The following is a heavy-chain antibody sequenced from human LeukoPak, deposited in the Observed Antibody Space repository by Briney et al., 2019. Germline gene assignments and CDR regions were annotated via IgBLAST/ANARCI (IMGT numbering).Heavy chain of an antibody. CDR2: ISVYNGNT. CDR3: ARGKDYYGSGPFDY. V-gene: IGHV1-18*01. CDR1: GYTFTSYG. J-gene: IGHJ4*02. Sequence: ASVKVSCKASGYTFTSYGINWVRQAPGQGLEWMGWISVYNGNTNYAQKLQGRVTMTTDTSTSTAYMELRSLRSDGTAVYYCARGKDYYGSGPFDYWGQGTPVTVSS. D-gene: IGHD3-10*01.